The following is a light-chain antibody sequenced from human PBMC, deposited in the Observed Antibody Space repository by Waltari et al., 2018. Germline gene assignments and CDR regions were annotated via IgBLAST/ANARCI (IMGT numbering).Light chain of an antibody. V-gene: IGKV3-15*01. CDR1: KSISSN. CDR2: GPS. CDR3: QQYNSWPYT. J-gene: IGKJ2*01. Sequence: EIVMTQSPATLSVSPGERATLSCRASKSISSNLAWYQQKPGQAPRLLIYGPSTRASGIPARFSGSGSGTEFTLTISSMQSEDFAVYYCQQYNSWPYTFGQGTKLEIK.